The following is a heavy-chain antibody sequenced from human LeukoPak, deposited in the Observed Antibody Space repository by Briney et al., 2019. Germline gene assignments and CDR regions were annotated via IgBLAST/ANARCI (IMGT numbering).Heavy chain of an antibody. V-gene: IGHV3-48*03. Sequence: GGSLRLSCAASGFTFSSYEMNWVRQAPGKGLEWVSYISSSGSTIYYADSVKGRFTISRDNAKNSLYLQMNSLRAEDTAVYYCARGTGSGNYSVGSPDDWGQGPLVTVSS. D-gene: IGHD3-10*01. CDR2: ISSSGSTI. CDR3: ARGTGSGNYSVGSPDD. J-gene: IGHJ4*02. CDR1: GFTFSSYE.